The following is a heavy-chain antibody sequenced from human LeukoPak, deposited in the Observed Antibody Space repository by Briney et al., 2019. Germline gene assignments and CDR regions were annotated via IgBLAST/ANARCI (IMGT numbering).Heavy chain of an antibody. CDR3: ARDLLTYYDFWSGYSGSPVDY. Sequence: GGSLRLSCAASGFTFSSYSMNWVRQAQGTVLDLVSSISSSSSYIYYADSVKGRFTISRDNAKNSLYLQMNSLRAEDTAVYYCARDLLTYYDFWSGYSGSPVDYWGQGTLVTVSS. CDR1: GFTFSSYS. CDR2: ISSSSSYI. D-gene: IGHD3-3*01. V-gene: IGHV3-21*01. J-gene: IGHJ4*02.